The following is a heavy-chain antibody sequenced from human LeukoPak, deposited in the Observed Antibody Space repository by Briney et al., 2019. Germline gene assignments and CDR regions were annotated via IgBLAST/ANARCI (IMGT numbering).Heavy chain of an antibody. V-gene: IGHV1-3*01. CDR3: ARSYYAPNWFDP. D-gene: IGHD2/OR15-2a*01. J-gene: IGHJ5*02. Sequence: EASVTVSCKASGYTFTSYAMHWVRQAPGQRLEWMGWINAGNGNTKYSQKFQGRVTITRDTSASTAYMELSSLRSEDTAVYYCARSYYAPNWFDPWGQGTLVTVSS. CDR1: GYTFTSYA. CDR2: INAGNGNT.